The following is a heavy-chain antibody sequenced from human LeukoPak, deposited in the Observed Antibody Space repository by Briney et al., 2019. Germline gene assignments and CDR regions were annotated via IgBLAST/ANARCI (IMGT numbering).Heavy chain of an antibody. V-gene: IGHV3-48*04. CDR3: ARDGPEDFQH. J-gene: IGHJ1*01. CDR2: ISSSSDTI. CDR1: GFTFGPYT. Sequence: TGGSLRLSCAASGFTFGPYTMNWVRQAPGKGLEWVSYISSSSDTIYYADSVKGRFTISRDNAKNSLYLQMNSLRAEDTAVYYCARDGPEDFQHWGQGTLVTVSS.